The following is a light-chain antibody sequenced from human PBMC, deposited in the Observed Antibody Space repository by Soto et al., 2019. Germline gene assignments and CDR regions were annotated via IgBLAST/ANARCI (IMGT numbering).Light chain of an antibody. CDR3: SSYTSSKV. J-gene: IGLJ1*01. Sequence: QSVLTQPASVSGSPGQSITISCTGTSSDVGDYNYVSWYQQHPGKAPKLMIYEVSNRPSGVSNRFSGSKSGNTASLTISGLQAEDEADYYCSSYTSSKVFGTGTKLTVL. CDR2: EVS. V-gene: IGLV2-14*01. CDR1: SSDVGDYNY.